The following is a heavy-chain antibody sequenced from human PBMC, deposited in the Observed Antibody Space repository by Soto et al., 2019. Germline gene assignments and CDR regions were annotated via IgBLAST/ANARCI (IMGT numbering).Heavy chain of an antibody. J-gene: IGHJ3*02. V-gene: IGHV4-30-4*01. D-gene: IGHD4-4*01. Sequence: SETLSLTCTVSGGSISSSDYYWSWFRQPPGKGLEWIGYIYYSGSTYYNPSLKSRVTISLDTSKNQFSLKLSSVTAADTAVYYCARVQLFAFDIWGQGTMVTVSS. CDR2: IYYSGST. CDR1: GGSISSSDYY. CDR3: ARVQLFAFDI.